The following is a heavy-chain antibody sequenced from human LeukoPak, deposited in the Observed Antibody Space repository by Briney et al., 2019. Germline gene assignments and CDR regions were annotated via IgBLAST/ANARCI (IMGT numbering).Heavy chain of an antibody. CDR1: GGTFSSYA. D-gene: IGHD3-22*01. V-gene: IGHV1-69*13. CDR2: IIPIFGTA. Sequence: SVKVSCKASGGTFSSYAISWVRQAPGQGLEWMAGIIPIFGTANYAQKFHGRVTITADESTSTAYMELSSLRSEDTAVYYCARGDYYDSSGYYYVFDYWGQGTLVTVSS. J-gene: IGHJ4*02. CDR3: ARGDYYDSSGYYYVFDY.